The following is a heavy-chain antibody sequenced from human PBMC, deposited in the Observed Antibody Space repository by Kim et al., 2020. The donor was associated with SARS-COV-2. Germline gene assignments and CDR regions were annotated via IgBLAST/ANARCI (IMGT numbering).Heavy chain of an antibody. CDR3: AGNSPYYDILMGYGFDP. J-gene: IGHJ5*02. Sequence: SETLSLTCTVSGGSISSYYWSWIRQPPGKGREWNGYIYYSGSTNYNPSLKSRVPISVDTSKNQFPLKLSSVTAADTAVYYCAGNSPYYDILMGYGFDPGGKGTRVTVSS. CDR1: GGSISSYY. D-gene: IGHD3-9*01. V-gene: IGHV4-59*01. CDR2: IYYSGST.